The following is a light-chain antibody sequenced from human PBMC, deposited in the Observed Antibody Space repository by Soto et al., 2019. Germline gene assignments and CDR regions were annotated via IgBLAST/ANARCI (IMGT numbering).Light chain of an antibody. V-gene: IGKV2-30*01. CDR2: KVS. Sequence: DVVMTQSPLSLPVTLGQPASISCKSSQTLVSSDGNTYLNWFQQRPGQSPRRLIYKVSNRDSGVPDRFSGRGSGTDFTLKISRVEAEDVGTYYCMQGAHWPPWTFGQGTKVEIK. CDR1: QTLVSSDGNTY. J-gene: IGKJ1*01. CDR3: MQGAHWPPWT.